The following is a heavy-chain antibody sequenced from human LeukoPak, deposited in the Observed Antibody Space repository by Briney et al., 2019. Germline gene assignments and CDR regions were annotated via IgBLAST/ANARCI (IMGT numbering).Heavy chain of an antibody. Sequence: SETLSLTCTVSGGSISSSSYYWSWIRQPPGKGLEWIGEINHSGSTNYNPSLKSRVTISVDTSKNQFSLKLSSVTAADTAVYYCARGVPIFDYWGQGTLVTVSS. J-gene: IGHJ4*02. CDR3: ARGVPIFDY. V-gene: IGHV4-39*07. D-gene: IGHD5-24*01. CDR2: INHSGST. CDR1: GGSISSSSYY.